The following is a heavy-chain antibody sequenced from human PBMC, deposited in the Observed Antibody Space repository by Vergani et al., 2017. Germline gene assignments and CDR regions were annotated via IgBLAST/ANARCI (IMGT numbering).Heavy chain of an antibody. CDR3: AXSWCGGDCPRDYYGIDV. CDR2: IIPIFGTA. J-gene: IGHJ6*02. Sequence: QVQLVQSGAEVKKPGSSVKVSCKASGGTFSSYAISWVRQAPGQGLEWMGGIIPIFGTANYAQKFRGRVTITADESTSTDYMELSRLRSEDTSVYYCAXSWCGGDCPRDYYGIDVWGQGTTVTVSS. D-gene: IGHD2-21*02. V-gene: IGHV1-69*01. CDR1: GGTFSSYA.